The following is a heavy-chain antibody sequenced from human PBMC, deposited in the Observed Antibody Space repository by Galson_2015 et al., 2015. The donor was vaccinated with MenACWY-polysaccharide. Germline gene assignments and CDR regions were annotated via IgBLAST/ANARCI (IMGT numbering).Heavy chain of an antibody. D-gene: IGHD3-22*01. J-gene: IGHJ2*01. CDR1: GFTFSSFW. CDR2: LKQDGSEK. CDR3: ARDPLDSSGYTRGSVFDL. V-gene: IGHV3-7*01. Sequence: SLRLSCAVSGFTFSSFWMSWVRQAPGKGLEWVAILKQDGSEKAYVDSVKGRFAISRDNAKNSLYLQMHSLRGEDTAVYYCARDPLDSSGYTRGSVFDLWGRGTLVTVSS.